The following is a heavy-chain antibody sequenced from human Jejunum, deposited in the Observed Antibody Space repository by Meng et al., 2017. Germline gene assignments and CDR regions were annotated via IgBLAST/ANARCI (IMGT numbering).Heavy chain of an antibody. D-gene: IGHD6-6*01. J-gene: IGHJ4*02. CDR2: IYYSGGT. CDR3: AHSSSSSSFGFDY. V-gene: IGHV4-61*08. CDR1: GGSVSSAAYY. Sequence: QGQGQESGPGLVRPSETLSLTCPVSGGSVSSAAYYWNWIRQPPGKGLEWIGYIYYSGGTTYSPSLNSRVTISIDTAKNQVSLKVSSVTAADTAVYYCAHSSSSSSFGFDYWGQGTLVTVSS.